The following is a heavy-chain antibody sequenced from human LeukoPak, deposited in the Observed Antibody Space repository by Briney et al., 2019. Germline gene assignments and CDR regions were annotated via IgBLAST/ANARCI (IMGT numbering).Heavy chain of an antibody. Sequence: GGSLRLSCAASGFTFSSYSMNWVRQAPGKGLEWVPSISSSSSYIYYADSVKGRFTISRDNAKNSLYLQMNSLRAEDTAVYYCARDLGDRITMVRGVIGYWGQGTLVTVSS. D-gene: IGHD3-10*01. CDR3: ARDLGDRITMVRGVIGY. CDR2: ISSSSSYI. CDR1: GFTFSSYS. V-gene: IGHV3-21*01. J-gene: IGHJ4*02.